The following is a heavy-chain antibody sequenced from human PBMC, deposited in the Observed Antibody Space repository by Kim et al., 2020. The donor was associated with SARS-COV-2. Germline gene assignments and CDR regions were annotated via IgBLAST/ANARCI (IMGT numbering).Heavy chain of an antibody. D-gene: IGHD3-22*01. CDR1: GFTFSHAW. J-gene: IGHJ6*02. V-gene: IGHV3-15*01. CDR3: TRTYYYDSSGYYPYYYYGMDV. CDR2: IKSKTDGGTT. Sequence: GGSLRLSCAASGFTFSHAWLNWVRQAPGKGLEWVGRIKSKTDGGTTDYAAPVKGRFTISRDDSKNTLYLQMNSLKTEDTAVYYCTRTYYYDSSGYYPYYYYGMDVWGQGTTVTVSS.